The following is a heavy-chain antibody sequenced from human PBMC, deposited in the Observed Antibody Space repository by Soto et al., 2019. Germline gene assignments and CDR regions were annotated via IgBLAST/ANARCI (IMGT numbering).Heavy chain of an antibody. V-gene: IGHV1-69*01. CDR1: GGTFSSYA. J-gene: IGHJ6*02. CDR3: ARAGYCSGGSCPDYYYGMDV. D-gene: IGHD2-15*01. CDR2: IIPIFGTA. Sequence: QVQLVQSGAEVKKPGSSVKVSCKASGGTFSSYAISWVRQAPGQGLEWMEGIIPIFGTANYAQKFQGRVTITADESTSTAYMELSSLRSEDTAVYYCARAGYCSGGSCPDYYYGMDVWGQGTTVTVSS.